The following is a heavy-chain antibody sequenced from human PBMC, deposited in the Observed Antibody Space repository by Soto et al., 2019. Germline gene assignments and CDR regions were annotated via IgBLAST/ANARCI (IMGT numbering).Heavy chain of an antibody. V-gene: IGHV4-39*01. CDR1: GGSILDSTYY. CDR2: IFYSGGT. Sequence: QLLLQESGPGLVKPSETLSLTCTVSGGSILDSTYYWAWIRQSPGKGLEWIGTIFYSGGTFYTPSLKSRVTMSVDTSNTQFSLQLSSVTAADPAVYYCARQASGYYYGWFDPWGQGTLVTVSS. CDR3: ARQASGYYYGWFDP. D-gene: IGHD3-22*01. J-gene: IGHJ5*02.